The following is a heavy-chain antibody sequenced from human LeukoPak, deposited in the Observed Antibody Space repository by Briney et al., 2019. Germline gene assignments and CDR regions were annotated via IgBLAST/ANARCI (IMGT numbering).Heavy chain of an antibody. Sequence: ASVKVSCKASGYTFTSYGISWVRQAPGQGLEWMGWISAYNGNTNYAQKLQGRITMTTDTSTSTAYMELRSLRSDDTAVYYCAREGSATQKKRRWFDPWGQGTLVTVSS. J-gene: IGHJ5*02. CDR3: AREGSATQKKRRWFDP. CDR1: GYTFTSYG. CDR2: ISAYNGNT. V-gene: IGHV1-18*01. D-gene: IGHD1-26*01.